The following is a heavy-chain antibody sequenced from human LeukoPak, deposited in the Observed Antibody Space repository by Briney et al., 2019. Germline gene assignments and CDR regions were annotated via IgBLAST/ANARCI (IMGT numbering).Heavy chain of an antibody. D-gene: IGHD1-1*01. CDR3: ARVRDPGLGSYFDY. J-gene: IGHJ4*02. CDR2: IYSGGST. Sequence: GGTLRLSCAASGFTFSSNYMSWVRQAPGKGLEWVSVIYSGGSTYYADSVKGRFTISRDNSKNTLYLQMNSLRAEDTAVYYCARVRDPGLGSYFDYWGQGTLVTVSS. CDR1: GFTFSSNY. V-gene: IGHV3-53*01.